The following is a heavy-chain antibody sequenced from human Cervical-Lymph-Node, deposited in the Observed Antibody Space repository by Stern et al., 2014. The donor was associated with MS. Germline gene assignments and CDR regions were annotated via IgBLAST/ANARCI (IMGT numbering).Heavy chain of an antibody. V-gene: IGHV1-69*01. Sequence: VQLVQSGAEVKKPGSSVNVSCKASGGTFSIYTISWVRQAPGQGLEWMGWIIPIFGTANYAQKFQGRVTLYADESTSTAYMELSSLRSEDTAVYYCARSLRSVVVTALTGYYFDYWGQGTLVTVSS. D-gene: IGHD2-21*02. J-gene: IGHJ4*02. CDR3: ARSLRSVVVTALTGYYFDY. CDR2: IIPIFGTA. CDR1: GGTFSIYT.